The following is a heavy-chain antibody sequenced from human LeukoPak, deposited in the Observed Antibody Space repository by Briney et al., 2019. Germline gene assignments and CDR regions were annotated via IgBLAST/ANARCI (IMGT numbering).Heavy chain of an antibody. Sequence: GGSLRLSCAASGFTFSSYAMSWVRQAPGKGLEWVSAISGSGDSTYYADSVKGRFTIPRDNSKNTLYLQMNSLRADDTAVYYCAKVAAYSSSWYSVDYWGQGTLVTVSS. D-gene: IGHD6-13*01. CDR3: AKVAAYSSSWYSVDY. V-gene: IGHV3-23*01. CDR1: GFTFSSYA. J-gene: IGHJ4*02. CDR2: ISGSGDST.